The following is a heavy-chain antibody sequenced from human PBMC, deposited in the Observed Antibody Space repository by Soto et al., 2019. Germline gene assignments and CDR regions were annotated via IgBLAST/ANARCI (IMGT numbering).Heavy chain of an antibody. D-gene: IGHD2-15*01. J-gene: IGHJ4*02. CDR2: ISGSGGST. CDR1: GFTFSSYA. CDR3: AKDFADIVVVVAVFDY. Sequence: EVQLLESGGGLVQPGGSLRLSCEASGFTFSSYAMSWVRQAPGKGLEWVSAISGSGGSTYYADSVKGRFTISRDNSKNTLDLQMNSLRAEDTAVYYCAKDFADIVVVVAVFDYWGQGTLVAVSS. V-gene: IGHV3-23*01.